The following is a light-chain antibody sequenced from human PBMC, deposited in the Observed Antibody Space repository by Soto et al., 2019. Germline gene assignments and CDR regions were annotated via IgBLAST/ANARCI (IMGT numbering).Light chain of an antibody. CDR3: LQDYTYPWT. J-gene: IGKJ1*01. V-gene: IGKV1-6*02. Sequence: AIQMTQSPSSLSASVGDRVTITCRASQAIRNDLGWYQQKPGQAPKFLIYTAFSLHKGVPSRFSASGSGTDFTLTITSLQPEDFATYYCLQDYTYPWTFGQGTKVEIK. CDR1: QAIRND. CDR2: TAF.